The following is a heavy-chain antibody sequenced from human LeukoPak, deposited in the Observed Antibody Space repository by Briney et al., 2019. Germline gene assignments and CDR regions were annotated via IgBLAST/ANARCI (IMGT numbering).Heavy chain of an antibody. Sequence: SETLSLTCTVSGNSISSGDNYWSWIRQPAGKGLEWIGRIYTSGSTNYNPSLKSRVTISVDSSKNQFSLKLSSVTAADTAVYYCARTTEGGYTYDYFYYYYMDVWGKGTTVTISS. J-gene: IGHJ6*03. CDR3: ARTTEGGYTYDYFYYYYMDV. CDR1: GNSISSGDNY. D-gene: IGHD5-18*01. CDR2: IYTSGST. V-gene: IGHV4-61*02.